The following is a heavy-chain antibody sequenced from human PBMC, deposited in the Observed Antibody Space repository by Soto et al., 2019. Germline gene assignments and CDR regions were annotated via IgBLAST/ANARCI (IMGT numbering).Heavy chain of an antibody. Sequence: EVQLVESGGGLVQPGGSLRLSCAASGFTFSSYWMHWVRQPPGKGLVWVSRIDGAGRSTNYADSVKGRFTSSRDNAKNTLYLQMNSLRAEDTSVYYCARVCSTSWYWGQGTLVIVSS. V-gene: IGHV3-74*01. CDR3: ARVCSTSWY. J-gene: IGHJ4*02. CDR2: IDGAGRST. D-gene: IGHD6-6*01. CDR1: GFTFSSYW.